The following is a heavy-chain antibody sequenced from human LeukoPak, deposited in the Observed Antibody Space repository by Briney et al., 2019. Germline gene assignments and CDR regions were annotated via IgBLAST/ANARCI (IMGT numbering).Heavy chain of an antibody. CDR1: GFTFSSYS. Sequence: PGGSLRLSCAASGFTFSSYSMNWVRQAPGKGLEWVSYISSSSSTIYYADSVKGRFTISRDNAKNSLYLQMNSLRAEDTAVYYCARTVAADVNGWFDPWGQGTLVTVSS. CDR2: ISSSSSTI. CDR3: ARTVAADVNGWFDP. D-gene: IGHD4-23*01. V-gene: IGHV3-48*01. J-gene: IGHJ5*02.